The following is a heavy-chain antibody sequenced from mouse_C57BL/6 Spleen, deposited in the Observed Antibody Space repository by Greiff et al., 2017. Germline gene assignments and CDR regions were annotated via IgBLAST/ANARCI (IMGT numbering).Heavy chain of an antibody. CDR2: IDPANGNT. V-gene: IGHV14-3*01. Sequence: VQLQQPVAELVRPGASVKLSCTASGFNFTNYYMHWVKQRPEQGLEWIGRIDPANGNTKYAPKFQGKATITVDTASNTAYRQLSSLTSEDTAISYCARGIYYGRCYVGDWGQGTTLTVST. CDR1: GFNFTNYY. J-gene: IGHJ2*01. CDR3: ARGIYYGRCYVGD. D-gene: IGHD1-1*01.